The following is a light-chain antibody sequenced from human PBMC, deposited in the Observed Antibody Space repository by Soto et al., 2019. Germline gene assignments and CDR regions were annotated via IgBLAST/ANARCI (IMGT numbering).Light chain of an antibody. CDR1: QSISRY. Sequence: DIQMTQSPSCLSASVGDIVTITVLASQSISRYLNWYQQKPGKAPKLLIYAASTLQSGVPSRFSGSGSGTDFTLTISCLQSEDFATYYCQQYYSYPSITFGQGTRLEIK. V-gene: IGKV1-39*01. CDR3: QQYYSYPSIT. CDR2: AAS. J-gene: IGKJ5*01.